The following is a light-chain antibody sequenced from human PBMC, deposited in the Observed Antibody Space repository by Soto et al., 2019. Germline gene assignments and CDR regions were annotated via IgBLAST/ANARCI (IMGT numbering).Light chain of an antibody. CDR3: YSYAGRNVWV. V-gene: IGLV2-23*02. J-gene: IGLJ3*02. Sequence: QSALTQPASVSGSPGQSITISCTGGSSDVGNYNRVSWYRQHPGKAPQLMIFGVTERPSGVPDRFSGSKSGNTASLTVSGLQADDEAIYYCYSYAGRNVWVFGGGTKLTVL. CDR1: SSDVGNYNR. CDR2: GVT.